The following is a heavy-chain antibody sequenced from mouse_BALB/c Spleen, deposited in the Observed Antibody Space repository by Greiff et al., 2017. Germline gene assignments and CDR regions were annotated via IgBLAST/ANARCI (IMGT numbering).Heavy chain of an antibody. V-gene: IGHV3-6*02. CDR3: ARAPPNWLAAMDY. J-gene: IGHJ4*01. CDR2: ISYDGSN. Sequence: ESGPGLVKPSQSLSLTCSVTGYSITSGYYWNWIRQFPGNKLEWMGYISYDGSNNYNPSLKNRISITRDTSKNQFFLKLNSVTTEDTATYYCARAPPNWLAAMDYWGQGTSVTVSS. CDR1: GYSITSGYY. D-gene: IGHD4-1*01.